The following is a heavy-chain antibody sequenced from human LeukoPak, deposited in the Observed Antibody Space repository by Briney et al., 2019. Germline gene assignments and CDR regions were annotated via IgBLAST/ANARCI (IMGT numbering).Heavy chain of an antibody. V-gene: IGHV3-23*01. CDR3: AARGLGTDYFDY. J-gene: IGHJ4*02. D-gene: IGHD7-27*01. CDR2: ISGSGGST. Sequence: GGSLRLSCAASGFTFSSYAMSWVRLAPGKGLEWVSAISGSGGSTYYADSVKGRFTISRDNSKNTLYLQMNSLRAEDTAVYYCAARGLGTDYFDYWGQGTLVTVSS. CDR1: GFTFSSYA.